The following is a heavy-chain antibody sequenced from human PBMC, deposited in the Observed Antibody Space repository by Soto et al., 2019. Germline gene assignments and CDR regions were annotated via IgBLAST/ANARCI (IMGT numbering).Heavy chain of an antibody. J-gene: IGHJ4*02. D-gene: IGHD1-26*01. Sequence: EVQLVESGGGLVQPGGSLRLSCAASGFTFSAHYMDWVRQAPGKGLEWVGRIKNKANSYTTEYAASVEGRFTISREDSPNSLYLQMHSLKTEDTAVYYCARVSLVGPSGGRYFDYWGQGSQVAVS. CDR2: IKNKANSYTT. CDR3: ARVSLVGPSGGRYFDY. CDR1: GFTFSAHY. V-gene: IGHV3-72*01.